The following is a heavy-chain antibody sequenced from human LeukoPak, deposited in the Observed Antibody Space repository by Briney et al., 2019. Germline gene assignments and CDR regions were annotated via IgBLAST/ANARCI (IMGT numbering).Heavy chain of an antibody. V-gene: IGHV4-39*07. Sequence: SETLSLTCTVSGGSISTSNHYWGWIRQPPGKGLEWIGNIFYSGSTYYSPSLKSRVTISLDTSRNQFSLKLNSVTAADTAVYYCATLTGGDDAFDIWGQGTMVTVSS. CDR3: ATLTGGDDAFDI. CDR2: IFYSGST. CDR1: GGSISTSNHY. J-gene: IGHJ3*02. D-gene: IGHD4-23*01.